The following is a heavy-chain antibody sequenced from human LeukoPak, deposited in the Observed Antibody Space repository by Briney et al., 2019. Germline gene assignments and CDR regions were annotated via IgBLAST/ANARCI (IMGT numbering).Heavy chain of an antibody. CDR2: INPNSGGT. Sequence: ASVKVSCKASGYTFTGYYMHWVRQAPGQGLEWMGRINPNSGGTNYAQKFQGRVTMTRDTSISTAYMELSRLRSDDTAVYYCATDLGYYYYGMDVWGQGTTATVSS. V-gene: IGHV1-2*06. J-gene: IGHJ6*02. CDR1: GYTFTGYY. CDR3: ATDLGYYYYGMDV.